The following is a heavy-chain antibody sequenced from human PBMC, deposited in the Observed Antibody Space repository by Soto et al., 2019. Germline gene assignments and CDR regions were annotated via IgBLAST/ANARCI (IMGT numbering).Heavy chain of an antibody. CDR1: GGSISSYY. J-gene: IGHJ4*02. Sequence: SETLSLTCTVSGGSISSYYWSWIRQPPGKALEWIGFMYFGGSFNYNPSLTSRATISVETSKNQFSMKLTSVTASDTAVYYCARHGPIAAAGTVFDHWGQGSLVTVSS. D-gene: IGHD6-13*01. CDR2: MYFGGSF. V-gene: IGHV4-59*08. CDR3: ARHGPIAAAGTVFDH.